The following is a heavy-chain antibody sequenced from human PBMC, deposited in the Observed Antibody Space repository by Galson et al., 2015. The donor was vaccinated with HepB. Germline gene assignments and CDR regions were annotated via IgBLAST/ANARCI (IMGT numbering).Heavy chain of an antibody. CDR2: ISTDGHRQ. V-gene: IGHV3-30*03. CDR3: ARDVYSNGGVGSMDV. Sequence: SLRLSCAASGFTFSAQGMHWVRQAPGKGLEWVTFISTDGHRQYYADPVKGRFIISRDNSKNALFLQMNILRLEDTAVYYCARDVYSNGGVGSMDVWGQETTVTVSS. CDR1: GFTFSAQG. J-gene: IGHJ6*02. D-gene: IGHD4-11*01.